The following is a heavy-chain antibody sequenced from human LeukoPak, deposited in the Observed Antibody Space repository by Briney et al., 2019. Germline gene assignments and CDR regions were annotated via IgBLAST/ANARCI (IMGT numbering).Heavy chain of an antibody. D-gene: IGHD3-10*01. CDR3: AKVTNYYGSGSYPYYFDY. CDR2: IIGSGGST. CDR1: GFTFSSYA. J-gene: IGHJ4*02. Sequence: GSLRLSCAASGFTFSSYAMSWVRQAPGKGLEWVSAIIGSGGSTYYADSVKGRFTISRDNSKNTLYLQMNSLRAEDTAVYYCAKVTNYYGSGSYPYYFDYWGQGTLVTVSS. V-gene: IGHV3-23*01.